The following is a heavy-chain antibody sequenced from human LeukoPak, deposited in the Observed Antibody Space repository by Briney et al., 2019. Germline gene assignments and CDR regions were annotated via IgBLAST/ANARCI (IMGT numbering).Heavy chain of an antibody. CDR3: ARDPYGDYGY. CDR1: GSGYTSTSYY. J-gene: IGHJ4*02. D-gene: IGHD4-17*01. Sequence: ASVKVSCKASGSGYTSTSYYMHWVRQAPGQGLEWMGLINTGGGSTSYAEKFQGRVTMTSDTSTSTVYMELNSLRSDDTAVYYCARDPYGDYGYWGQGTLATVSS. V-gene: IGHV1-46*01. CDR2: INTGGGST.